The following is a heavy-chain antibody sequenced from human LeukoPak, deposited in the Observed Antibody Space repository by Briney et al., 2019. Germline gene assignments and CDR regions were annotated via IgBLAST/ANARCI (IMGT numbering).Heavy chain of an antibody. CDR3: ARGDGALSPDYYYDSSGYYYVN. Sequence: EASVKVSCKASGYTFTSYDINWVRQATGQGLEWMGWMNPNSGNTGYAQKFQGRVTMTRNTSISTAYMELSSLRSEDTAVYYCARGDGALSPDYYYDSSGYYYVNWGQGTLVTVSS. D-gene: IGHD3-22*01. CDR2: MNPNSGNT. V-gene: IGHV1-8*01. J-gene: IGHJ4*02. CDR1: GYTFTSYD.